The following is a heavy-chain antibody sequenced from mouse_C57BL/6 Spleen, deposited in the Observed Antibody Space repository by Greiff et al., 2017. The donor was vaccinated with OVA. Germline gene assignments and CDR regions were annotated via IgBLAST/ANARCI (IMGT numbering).Heavy chain of an antibody. D-gene: IGHD1-1*01. Sequence: VQLQQPGAELVRPGSSVKLSCKASGYTFTSYWMDWVKQRPGQGLEWIGNIYPSDSETHYNQKFKDKATLTVDKSSSTAYMQLSSLTSEDSAVYYCARILTTVVATTDYWGQGTTLTVSS. CDR1: GYTFTSYW. CDR2: IYPSDSET. J-gene: IGHJ2*01. V-gene: IGHV1-61*01. CDR3: ARILTTVVATTDY.